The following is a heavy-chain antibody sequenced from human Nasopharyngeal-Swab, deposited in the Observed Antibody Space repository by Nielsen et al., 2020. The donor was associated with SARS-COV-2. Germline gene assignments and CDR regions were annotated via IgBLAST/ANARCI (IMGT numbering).Heavy chain of an antibody. V-gene: IGHV1-69*13. CDR3: TTQLGDAFDI. D-gene: IGHD6-6*01. CDR1: GGTFSSYA. CDR2: IIPIFGTA. Sequence: SVKVSCKASGGTFSSYAISWVRQAPGQGLERMGGIIPIFGTANYAQKFQGRVTITADESTSTAYMELSSLRSEDTAVYYCTTQLGDAFDIWGQGTMVTVSS. J-gene: IGHJ3*02.